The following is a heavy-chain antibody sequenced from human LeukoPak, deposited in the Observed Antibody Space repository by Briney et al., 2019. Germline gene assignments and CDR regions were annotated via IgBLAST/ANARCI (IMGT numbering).Heavy chain of an antibody. D-gene: IGHD1-26*01. V-gene: IGHV4-4*07. CDR2: IYISGNT. CDR3: ARAAITTTTGGYHYGMDV. J-gene: IGHJ6*02. CDR1: GGSISNYY. Sequence: SETLSLTCTLSGGSISNYYWSWIRPPAAKGLEWIGRIYISGNTNNNPPLKSRVTLSVDTSKTKFSRKLRSVTAADTAVYYCARAAITTTTGGYHYGMDVWGQGTTVTVSS.